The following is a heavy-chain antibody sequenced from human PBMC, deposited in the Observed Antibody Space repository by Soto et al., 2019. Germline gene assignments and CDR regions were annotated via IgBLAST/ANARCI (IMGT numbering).Heavy chain of an antibody. CDR3: ATDRVAHKYYYYGVDV. J-gene: IGHJ6*02. Sequence: EVQLVESGGVVIQPGGSLRLSCAASGFTFHTHTMYWVRQAPGKGLEWVSLISYNGVDTYYADSVKGRFTISRDNSKNSLYLQMNSLRSEDTAFYYCATDRVAHKYYYYGVDVWGQGTTVTVSS. CDR2: ISYNGVDT. CDR1: GFTFHTHT. V-gene: IGHV3-43*01.